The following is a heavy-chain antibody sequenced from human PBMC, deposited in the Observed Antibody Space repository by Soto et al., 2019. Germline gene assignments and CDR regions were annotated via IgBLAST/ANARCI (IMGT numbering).Heavy chain of an antibody. CDR3: ATVRVVASYYFYGMDV. V-gene: IGHV1-69*13. CDR1: GGTFSSYA. Sequence: SVKVSCKASGGTFSSYAISWVRQAPGQGLEWMGGIIPIFGTANYAQKFQGRVTITADESTSTAYMELSSLRSEDTAVYYCATVRVVASYYFYGMDVWGQGTTVTVSS. D-gene: IGHD2-15*01. J-gene: IGHJ6*02. CDR2: IIPIFGTA.